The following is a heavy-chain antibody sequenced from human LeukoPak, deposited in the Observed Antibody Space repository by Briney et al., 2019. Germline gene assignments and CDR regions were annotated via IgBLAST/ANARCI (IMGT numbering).Heavy chain of an antibody. CDR1: GGTFSSYT. Sequence: RASVKVSCKASGGTFSSYTISWVRQAPGQGLEWMGRIIPILGIANYAQKFQGRVTITADKSTSTAYMELSSLRSEDTAVYYCATPLDYGDFYYYYGTDVWGQGTTVTVSS. J-gene: IGHJ6*02. CDR3: ATPLDYGDFYYYYGTDV. D-gene: IGHD4-17*01. V-gene: IGHV1-69*02. CDR2: IIPILGIA.